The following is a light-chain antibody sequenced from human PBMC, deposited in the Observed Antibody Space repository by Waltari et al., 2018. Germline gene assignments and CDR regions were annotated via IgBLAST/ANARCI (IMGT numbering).Light chain of an antibody. J-gene: IGLJ3*02. CDR1: SPNIGANHV. Sequence: QSVLTQPPSVSGAPGQRVTIPCPGRSPNIGANHVLHWYQPLPGTAPKLLICDNNNRPSGVPDRFSGSKSGTSASLAITGLQADDEADYYCQSYDRSLSAWVFGGGTKVTVL. V-gene: IGLV1-40*01. CDR2: DNN. CDR3: QSYDRSLSAWV.